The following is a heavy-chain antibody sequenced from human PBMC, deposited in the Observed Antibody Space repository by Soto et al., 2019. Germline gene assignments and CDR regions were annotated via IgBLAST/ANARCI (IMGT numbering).Heavy chain of an antibody. D-gene: IGHD3-22*01. CDR2: ISGSGGST. V-gene: IGHV3-23*01. CDR3: AISRSYYYDSSGITSDY. CDR1: GFAFSSYA. Sequence: ESLRLSCAASGFAFSSYAIIFFRQSAFEWLEWVSAISGSGGSTYYADSVKGRFTISRDNSKNTLYLQMNSLRAEDTAVYYCAISRSYYYDSSGITSDYWGQGTLVTVSS. J-gene: IGHJ4*02.